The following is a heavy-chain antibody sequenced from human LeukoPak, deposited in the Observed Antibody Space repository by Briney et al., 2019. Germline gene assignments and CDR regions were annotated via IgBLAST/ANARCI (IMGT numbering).Heavy chain of an antibody. CDR3: ARGPTGPPKGTRLNSGWEY. V-gene: IGHV1-69*04. Sequence: SVKVSCKASGGTFSSYAISWVRQAPGQGLEWMGRIIPILGIANYAQKFQGRVTTTADKSTSTAYMELSSLRSEDTAVYYCARGPTGPPKGTRLNSGWEYWGQGTLVTVSS. J-gene: IGHJ4*02. CDR2: IIPILGIA. CDR1: GGTFSSYA. D-gene: IGHD6-19*01.